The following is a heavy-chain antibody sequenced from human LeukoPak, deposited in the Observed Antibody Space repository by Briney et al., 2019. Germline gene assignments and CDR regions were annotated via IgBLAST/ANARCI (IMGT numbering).Heavy chain of an antibody. CDR3: ARDLFSSGYGSGFDP. Sequence: ASVKFSCKASGYTFTSYYMHWVRQAPGQGLEWMGIINPSGGSTSYAQKFQGRVTMTRDMSTSTVYMELSSLRSEDTAVYYCARDLFSSGYGSGFDPWGQGTLVTVSS. CDR2: INPSGGST. CDR1: GYTFTSYY. V-gene: IGHV1-46*01. D-gene: IGHD3-22*01. J-gene: IGHJ5*02.